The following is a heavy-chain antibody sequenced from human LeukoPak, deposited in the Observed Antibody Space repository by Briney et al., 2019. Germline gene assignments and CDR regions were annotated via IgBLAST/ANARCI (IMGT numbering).Heavy chain of an antibody. D-gene: IGHD2-2*01. J-gene: IGHJ4*02. CDR1: GFTVSTDY. CDR2: IYSGGST. CDR3: ARGLGYCTSTTCLLPFDY. V-gene: IGHV3-53*01. Sequence: GGSLRLSCAASGFTVSTDYMTWVRQAPGRGLECVSVIYSGGSTYYADSVKGRFTVSRDNSKNTLYLQMNSLRAEDTAMYYCARGLGYCTSTTCLLPFDYWGQGTLVTVSS.